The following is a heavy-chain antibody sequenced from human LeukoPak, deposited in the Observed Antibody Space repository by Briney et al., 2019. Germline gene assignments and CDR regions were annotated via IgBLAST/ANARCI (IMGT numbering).Heavy chain of an antibody. CDR3: ARDGCRGGSCTNWYYGLDV. D-gene: IGHD2-15*01. CDR2: INIAGDT. J-gene: IGHJ6*02. Sequence: PGGSLRLSCAASGFTFRSYDMHWVRQPTGKGLGWVSGINIAGDTYYPGSVKGRFTISRQNVKNSLYLQMNSLRAGDTAVYYCARDGCRGGSCTNWYYGLDVWGQGTTVTVSS. CDR1: GFTFRSYD. V-gene: IGHV3-13*04.